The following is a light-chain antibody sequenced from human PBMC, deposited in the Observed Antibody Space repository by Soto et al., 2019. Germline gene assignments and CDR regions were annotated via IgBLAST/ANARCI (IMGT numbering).Light chain of an antibody. Sequence: QSALTQPRSVSGSPGQSVTISCTGTSSDVGGYNSVSWYQQLPGKAPKLMIYDVSKRPSGVPGRFSASRSGNTASLTISGLQAEDEADYYCCSYAGSYNYVFGTGTKVTVL. CDR2: DVS. V-gene: IGLV2-11*01. CDR1: SSDVGGYNS. J-gene: IGLJ1*01. CDR3: CSYAGSYNYV.